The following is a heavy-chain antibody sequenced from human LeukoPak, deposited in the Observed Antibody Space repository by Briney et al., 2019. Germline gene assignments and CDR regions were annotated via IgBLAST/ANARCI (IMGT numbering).Heavy chain of an antibody. D-gene: IGHD5-12*01. J-gene: IGHJ6*03. Sequence: SETLSLTCAVYGGSFSGYYWSWIRQPPGKGLEWIGEINHSGSTNYNPSLKSRVTISVDTSKNRFSLKLSSVTAADTAVYYCATNPPDIVATTYYYMDVWGKGTTVTVSS. V-gene: IGHV4-34*01. CDR1: GGSFSGYY. CDR3: ATNPPDIVATTYYYMDV. CDR2: INHSGST.